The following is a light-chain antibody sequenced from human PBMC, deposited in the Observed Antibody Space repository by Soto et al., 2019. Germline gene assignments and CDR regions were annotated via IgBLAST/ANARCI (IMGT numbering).Light chain of an antibody. CDR2: GAS. Sequence: EIVLTQSPGTLSLSPGERATLSCRASKSVSSSYLAWYQQKPGQAPRLLIYGASSRATGIPDRFSGSGSGTDFTLTIGRLEPEDFAVYYCHQYGSSRMYTFGQGTKLEIK. J-gene: IGKJ2*01. V-gene: IGKV3-20*01. CDR1: KSVSSSY. CDR3: HQYGSSRMYT.